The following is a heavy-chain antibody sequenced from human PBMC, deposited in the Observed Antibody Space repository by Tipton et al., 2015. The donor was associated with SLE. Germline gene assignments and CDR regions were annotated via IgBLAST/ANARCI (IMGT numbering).Heavy chain of an antibody. CDR3: TRTYDHH. V-gene: IGHV3-74*01. D-gene: IGHD5-12*01. CDR2: IKGDGISA. CDR1: GFTFSDYY. Sequence: GSLRLSCAASGFTFSDYYMSWIRQAPGKGLEWVSLIKGDGISASYADSVKGRFTISRDNAKNMVYLQMNSLRTDDTAVYYCTRTYDHHWGQGALVTVSS. J-gene: IGHJ5*02.